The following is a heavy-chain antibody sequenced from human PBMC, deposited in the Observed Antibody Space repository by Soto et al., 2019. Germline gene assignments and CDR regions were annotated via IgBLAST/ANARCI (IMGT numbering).Heavy chain of an antibody. CDR2: ISWNSGSI. CDR3: AKDAAAAGTPYFDY. J-gene: IGHJ4*02. CDR1: GFTFDDYA. V-gene: IGHV3-9*01. D-gene: IGHD6-13*01. Sequence: GGSLRLSCAASGFTFDDYAMHWVRQAPGKGLEWVSGISWNSGSIGYADSVKGRFTISRDNAKNSLYLQMNSLRAGDTALYYCAKDAAAAGTPYFDYWGQGTLVTVSS.